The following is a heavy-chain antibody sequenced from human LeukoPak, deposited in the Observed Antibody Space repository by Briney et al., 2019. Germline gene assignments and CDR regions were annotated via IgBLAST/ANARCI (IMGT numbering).Heavy chain of an antibody. CDR3: ARGPYYYDSSGNAFDI. J-gene: IGHJ3*02. D-gene: IGHD3-22*01. Sequence: SETLSLTCTVSGGSISSYYWSWIRQPPVKGQEWIGYIYYGGSTSYNPSLKSRVTIPVDTSKNQNSLKLSSVTAADTAVYYCARGPYYYDSSGNAFDIWGQGTMVTVSS. V-gene: IGHV4-59*01. CDR2: IYYGGST. CDR1: GGSISSYY.